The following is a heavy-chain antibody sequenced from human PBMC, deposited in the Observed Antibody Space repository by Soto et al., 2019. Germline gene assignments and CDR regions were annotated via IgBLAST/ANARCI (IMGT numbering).Heavy chain of an antibody. Sequence: PGGSLRLSCAASGFTFSSYAMHWVRQAPGKGLEWVAVIAYDGRNKYYADSVKGRFTISRDNSKNTLYLQMNSLRAEDTAVYYCARDCVVLVPAATEDYYYYGMDVWGQGTTVTVSS. J-gene: IGHJ6*02. CDR2: IAYDGRNK. D-gene: IGHD2-2*01. V-gene: IGHV3-30*04. CDR3: ARDCVVLVPAATEDYYYYGMDV. CDR1: GFTFSSYA.